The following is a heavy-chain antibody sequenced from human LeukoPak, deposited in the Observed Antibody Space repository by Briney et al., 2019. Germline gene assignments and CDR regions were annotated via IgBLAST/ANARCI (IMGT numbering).Heavy chain of an antibody. V-gene: IGHV3-21*01. Sequence: GESLRLSCAASGFTFSNSAMNWVRQVPGKGLEWVSSIDYDSSHIYYAASVRGRFTISRDNARNSVYLQMNSLRVEDTAVYYCARDPLRYLRVGHYDYWGQGTLVAVSS. D-gene: IGHD3-9*01. CDR1: GFTFSNSA. CDR3: ARDPLRYLRVGHYDY. J-gene: IGHJ4*02. CDR2: IDYDSSHI.